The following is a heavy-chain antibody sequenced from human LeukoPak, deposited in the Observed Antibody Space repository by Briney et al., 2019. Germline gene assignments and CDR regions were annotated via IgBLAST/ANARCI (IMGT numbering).Heavy chain of an antibody. CDR1: GYTFTGYY. J-gene: IGHJ4*02. D-gene: IGHD3-3*01. CDR2: INPNSGGT. V-gene: IGHV1-2*02. CDR3: ARERKITTFGVACDY. Sequence: GASVKVSCKASGYTFTGYYMHWVRQAPGQGLEWMGWINPNSGGTNYAQKFQGRVTMTSDTSISTAYMELSSLRSDDTAVYYCARERKITTFGVACDYWGQGTLVTVSS.